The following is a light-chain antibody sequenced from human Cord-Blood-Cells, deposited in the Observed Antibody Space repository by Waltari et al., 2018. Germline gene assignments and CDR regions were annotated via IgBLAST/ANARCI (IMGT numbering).Light chain of an antibody. CDR2: DGS. Sequence: QSALTQPASVSGSPGQSITISCTGTSSDVGSYNLVSWYQQHPGKAPKLMIYDGSKLPSGVSNRFSGSKSGNTASLTSSGLQAEDEADYYCFSYAGSSTLVFGGGTKLTVL. CDR3: FSYAGSSTLV. J-gene: IGLJ3*02. V-gene: IGLV2-23*01. CDR1: SSDVGSYNL.